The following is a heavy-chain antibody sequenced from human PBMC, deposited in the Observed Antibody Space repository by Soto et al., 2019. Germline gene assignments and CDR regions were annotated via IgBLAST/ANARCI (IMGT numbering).Heavy chain of an antibody. CDR2: IYYSGST. D-gene: IGHD6-13*01. Sequence: PSETLSLTCTVSGGSISSYYWSWIRQPPGKGLEWIGYIYYSGSTNYNPSLKSRVTISVDTSKNQFSLKLSSVTAADTAVYYCARAAAGTNNWFDPWGQGTLVTVSS. J-gene: IGHJ5*02. CDR3: ARAAAGTNNWFDP. CDR1: GGSISSYY. V-gene: IGHV4-59*01.